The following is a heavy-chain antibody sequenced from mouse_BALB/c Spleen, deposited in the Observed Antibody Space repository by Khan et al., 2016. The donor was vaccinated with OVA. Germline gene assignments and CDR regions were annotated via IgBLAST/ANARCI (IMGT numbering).Heavy chain of an antibody. CDR2: ISSLAYSI. V-gene: IGHV5-15*02. CDR1: GFTFSDYG. Sequence: EVELVESGGGLVQPGGSRKLSCVASGFTFSDYGLAWVRQAPGKGPEWVAFISSLAYSIYYADTVTGRFTISRENAKNPLYMEMSSLRSEDTAMYYCARSWAMDYWGQGTSVTGSS. CDR3: ARSWAMDY. J-gene: IGHJ4*01.